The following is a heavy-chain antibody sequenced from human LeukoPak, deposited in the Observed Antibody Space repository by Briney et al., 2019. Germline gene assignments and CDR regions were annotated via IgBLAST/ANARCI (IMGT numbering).Heavy chain of an antibody. V-gene: IGHV3-7*01. D-gene: IGHD2-15*01. CDR3: AREFCSGANCYPMGAFDM. CDR2: IEQDGSEK. CDR1: GFTFSRYW. Sequence: GRSLRLSCAASGFTFSRYWMSWVRQAPGKGLEWVANIEQDGSEKYYVDSVKGRFTISRDNAKNSLYLQMNSLRAGDTAVYYCAREFCSGANCYPMGAFDMWGQGTMVTVSS. J-gene: IGHJ3*02.